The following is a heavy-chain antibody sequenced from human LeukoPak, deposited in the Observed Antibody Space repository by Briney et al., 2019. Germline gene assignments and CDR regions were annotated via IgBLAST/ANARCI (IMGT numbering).Heavy chain of an antibody. CDR3: STDPYSSKWYYFDY. CDR2: IKSKTDGGTT. J-gene: IGHJ4*02. V-gene: IGHV3-15*01. CDR1: RFTFSNAW. D-gene: IGHD6-13*01. Sequence: GGSLRLSCAASRFTFSNAWMNWVRQAPGKGLEWVGRIKSKTDGGTTDYAAPVEGRFTISRDDSKKTLYLQMNSLKTEDTAVYYCSTDPYSSKWYYFDYWGQGTLVTVSS.